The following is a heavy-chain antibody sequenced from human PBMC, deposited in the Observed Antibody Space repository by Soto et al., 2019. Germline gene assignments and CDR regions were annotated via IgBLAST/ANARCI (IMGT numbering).Heavy chain of an antibody. D-gene: IGHD3-3*01. CDR3: TTLPCRWSVYGMDV. CDR2: IKSKTDGGTT. Sequence: EVQLVESGGGLVRPGGSLRLSCAASGFTFNNAWMNWVRQAPGKGLEWVGRIKSKTDGGTTDYAAPVKGRFTISRDDSKNTLYLQMNSLKTEDTAVYYCTTLPCRWSVYGMDVWGQGTTVTVSS. CDR1: GFTFNNAW. V-gene: IGHV3-15*07. J-gene: IGHJ6*02.